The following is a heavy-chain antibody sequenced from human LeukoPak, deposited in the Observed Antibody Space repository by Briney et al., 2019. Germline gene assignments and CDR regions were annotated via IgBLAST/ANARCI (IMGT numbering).Heavy chain of an antibody. J-gene: IGHJ4*02. CDR3: ASDDRGHGGSDFDY. V-gene: IGHV3-53*01. Sequence: GGSLRLSCAASGFTVSSNYMTWVRQAPGKGLEWVSVIYSGGSTFYADSVKGRFTISRDNSKNTLYLQMNSLSAEDTAVYYCASDDRGHGGSDFDYWGQGTLVTVSS. CDR2: IYSGGST. D-gene: IGHD1-14*01. CDR1: GFTVSSNY.